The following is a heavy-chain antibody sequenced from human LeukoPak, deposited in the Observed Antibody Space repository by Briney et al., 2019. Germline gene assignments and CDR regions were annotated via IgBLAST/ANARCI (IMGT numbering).Heavy chain of an antibody. CDR2: IYHSGTT. CDR1: GGSISSYY. J-gene: IGHJ6*03. V-gene: IGHV4-59*01. CDR3: ARGYSSSWPYYYYMDV. Sequence: SETLSLTRTVSGGSISSYYWSWIRQPPGKGLEWIGYIYHSGTTNYNPSLKSRATISINTSKNQFSLKMSSVTAADTAVYYCARGYSSSWPYYYYMDVWGKGTTVTVSS. D-gene: IGHD6-13*01.